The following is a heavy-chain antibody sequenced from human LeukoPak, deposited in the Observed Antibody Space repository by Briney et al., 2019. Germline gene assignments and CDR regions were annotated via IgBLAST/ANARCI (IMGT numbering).Heavy chain of an antibody. CDR1: GFNFANYW. Sequence: GNPLKISGKASGFNFANYWIAWVRQMPGKGLEWLGIIYPDDSDTRYSPSFEGQVTTSADRSISTAYLQWSSLTASDTAKYYCATHTYGDYSFAFWGQATLVIVSS. V-gene: IGHV5-51*01. CDR2: IYPDDSDT. CDR3: ATHTYGDYSFAF. D-gene: IGHD4-17*01. J-gene: IGHJ4*02.